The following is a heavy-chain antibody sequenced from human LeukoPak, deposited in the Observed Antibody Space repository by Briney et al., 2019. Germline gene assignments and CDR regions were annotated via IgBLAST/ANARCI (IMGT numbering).Heavy chain of an antibody. Sequence: SETLSLTCTVSGGSISGYYWNWIRQPAGKGLELIGRIYTSGNTNYNPSLRSRVTMSVDTSKNQFFLKLFSVTPADPAVYYCARDLGGYNYGYSFDFWGQGTLVSVSS. J-gene: IGHJ4*02. CDR2: IYTSGNT. CDR1: GGSISGYY. CDR3: ARDLGGYNYGYSFDF. D-gene: IGHD5-18*01. V-gene: IGHV4-4*07.